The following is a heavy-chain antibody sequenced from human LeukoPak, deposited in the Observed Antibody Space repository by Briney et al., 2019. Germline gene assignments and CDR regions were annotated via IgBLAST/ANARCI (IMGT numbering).Heavy chain of an antibody. J-gene: IGHJ5*02. V-gene: IGHV4-34*01. CDR3: ARRRKYYYGSGSYYNSWFDP. D-gene: IGHD3-10*01. CDR1: GGSFSGYY. Sequence: SETLSLTCAVYGGSFSGYYWSWIRQPPGKGLEWIGEINHSGGTNYNPSLKSRVTISVDTSKNQFSLKLSSVTAADTAVYYCARRRKYYYGSGSYYNSWFDPWGQGTLVTVSS. CDR2: INHSGGT.